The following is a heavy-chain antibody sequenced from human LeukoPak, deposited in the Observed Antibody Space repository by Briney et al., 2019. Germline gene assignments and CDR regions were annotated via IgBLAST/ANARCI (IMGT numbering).Heavy chain of an antibody. CDR1: GYTFTSYY. CDR3: ARSGYCSGGSCSRSYYYYGMDV. D-gene: IGHD2-15*01. J-gene: IGHJ6*01. CDR2: INPSGGST. Sequence: APVKVSCKASGYTFTSYYMHWVRQAPGQGLEWMGIINPSGGSTSYAQKFQGRVTMTRETSTSTVYMELSSLRSEDTAVYYCARSGYCSGGSCSRSYYYYGMDVWGQGTTVTVSS. V-gene: IGHV1-46*01.